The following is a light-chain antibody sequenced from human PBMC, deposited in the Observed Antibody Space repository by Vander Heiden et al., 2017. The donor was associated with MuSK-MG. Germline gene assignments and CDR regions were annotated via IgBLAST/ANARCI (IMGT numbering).Light chain of an antibody. J-gene: IGKJ1*01. CDR2: SAL. CDR3: QQYGSPPVT. V-gene: IGKV3-20*01. Sequence: DIVLTQSPGTLSLSPGERATLSCRASQSVDRNFVAWYQQKAGQAPRLLIFSALIRAAAIPDRFSGSGSGTDFTLTISRLEPEDFAMYYCQQYGSPPVTFGQGTKVEIK. CDR1: QSVDRNF.